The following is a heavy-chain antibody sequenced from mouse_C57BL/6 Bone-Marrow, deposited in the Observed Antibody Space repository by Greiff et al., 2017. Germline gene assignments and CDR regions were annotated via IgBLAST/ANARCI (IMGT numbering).Heavy chain of an antibody. CDR3: ASHARYGYGLDY. Sequence: EVKLVESGGDLVKPGGSLKLSCAASGFTFSSYGMSWVRQTPDKRLEWVATISSGGSNTYYPDSVKGRFTISRDNAKNTLYLQMSRLKSEDTAMYDCASHARYGYGLDYWGQGTSLTVSS. D-gene: IGHD2-2*01. CDR1: GFTFSSYG. V-gene: IGHV5-6*01. J-gene: IGHJ2*02. CDR2: ISSGGSNT.